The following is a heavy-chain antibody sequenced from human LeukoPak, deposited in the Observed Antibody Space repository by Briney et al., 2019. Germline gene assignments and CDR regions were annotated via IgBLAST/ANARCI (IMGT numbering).Heavy chain of an antibody. Sequence: PSETLSLTCTVSGGSISSSSYYWGWVRQPPGKGLEWIGGIYYSGSTYYNPSLKSRVTISVDTSKNQFSLKLSSVTAADTAVYYCARQTAEYYIFDYWGQGTLVTVSS. CDR2: IYYSGST. V-gene: IGHV4-39*01. J-gene: IGHJ4*02. CDR1: GGSISSSSYY. CDR3: ARQTAEYYIFDY. D-gene: IGHD2/OR15-2a*01.